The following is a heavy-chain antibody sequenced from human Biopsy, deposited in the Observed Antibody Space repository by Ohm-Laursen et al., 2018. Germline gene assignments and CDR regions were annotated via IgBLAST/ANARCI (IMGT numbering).Heavy chain of an antibody. Sequence: SQTLSLTCTVSGDSISGGGYYWSWIHQHPGKGLEWIGYIHYMGSTNYNPSLKSRVTISVDTSKNQFSLRLNSVTAADTAVYYCARATNSTGWPYYYFYGMDVWGQGTTVTVSS. CDR2: IHYMGST. CDR3: ARATNSTGWPYYYFYGMDV. CDR1: GDSISGGGYY. V-gene: IGHV4-31*03. D-gene: IGHD2/OR15-2a*01. J-gene: IGHJ6*02.